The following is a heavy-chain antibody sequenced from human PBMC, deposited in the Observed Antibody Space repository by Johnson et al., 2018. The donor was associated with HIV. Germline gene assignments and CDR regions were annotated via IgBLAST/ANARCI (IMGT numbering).Heavy chain of an antibody. CDR2: ISYDGSNK. V-gene: IGHV3-30*07. Sequence: QVQLVESGGGVVQPGRSLRLSCAASGFTFSSYAMHWVRQAPGKGLEWVAVISYDGSNKYYADSVKGRFTISRDNAKNSLYLQMNSLRAEDTAVYYCARPIVRGAADIWGQGTMVIVSS. CDR1: GFTFSSYA. D-gene: IGHD3-10*01. CDR3: ARPIVRGAADI. J-gene: IGHJ3*02.